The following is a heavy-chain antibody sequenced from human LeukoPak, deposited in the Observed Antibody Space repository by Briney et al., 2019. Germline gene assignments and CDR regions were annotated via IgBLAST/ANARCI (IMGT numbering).Heavy chain of an antibody. CDR2: IYHSGST. V-gene: IGHV4-4*02. CDR1: GGSISSSNW. Sequence: SETLSLTCAVSGGSISSSNWWSWVRQPPGKGLEWIGEIYHSGSTNYNPSLKSRVTISVDKSKNQFSLKLSSVTAADTAVYYCARAPVVVVPAAKAGYDWGQGTMVTVSS. D-gene: IGHD2-2*01. J-gene: IGHJ3*01. CDR3: ARAPVVVVPAAKAGYD.